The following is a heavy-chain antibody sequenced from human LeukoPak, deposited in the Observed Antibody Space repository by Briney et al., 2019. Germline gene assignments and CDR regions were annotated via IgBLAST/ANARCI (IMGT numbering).Heavy chain of an antibody. CDR1: GGSISGSSYF. J-gene: IGHJ5*02. CDR2: IYYSGST. Sequence: PSETLSLTCTVSGGSISGSSYFWGWIRQPPGKGLEWIGYIYYSGSTDYNPSLKSRVTIAVDTSKNQFSLKLSSVTAADTAVYYCARGGSSYGDYVFLFDPWGQGTLVTVSS. D-gene: IGHD4-17*01. CDR3: ARGGSSYGDYVFLFDP. V-gene: IGHV4-61*05.